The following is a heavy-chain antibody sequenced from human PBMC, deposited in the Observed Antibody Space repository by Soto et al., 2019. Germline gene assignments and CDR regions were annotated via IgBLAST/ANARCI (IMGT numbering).Heavy chain of an antibody. J-gene: IGHJ6*03. V-gene: IGHV4-34*01. Sequence: SETLSLTCAVYGGSFSGYYWSWIRQPPGKGLEWIGEINHSGSTNYNPSLKSRVTISVDTSKNQFSLKLSSVTAADTAVYYCARDIVATLQPYYYYYYMDVWGKGTTVTVSS. CDR3: ARDIVATLQPYYYYYYMDV. CDR2: INHSGST. D-gene: IGHD5-12*01. CDR1: GGSFSGYY.